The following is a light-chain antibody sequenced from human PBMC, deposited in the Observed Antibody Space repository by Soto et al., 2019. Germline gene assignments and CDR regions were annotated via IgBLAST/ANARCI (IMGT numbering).Light chain of an antibody. Sequence: DIQMTQSPRFLSASVGDRVTITCRASQNIRTYLTWYQQKPGKGPTVLIYAASTLQRGVPSRFSGSTTGTEFTLTISSLQPDDFATYYCQQYNSYLYTFGQGTKVDIK. V-gene: IGKV1-9*01. CDR3: QQYNSYLYT. CDR2: AAS. J-gene: IGKJ2*01. CDR1: QNIRTY.